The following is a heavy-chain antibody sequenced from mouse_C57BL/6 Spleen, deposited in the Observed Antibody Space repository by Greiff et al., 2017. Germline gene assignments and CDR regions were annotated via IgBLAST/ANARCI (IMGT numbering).Heavy chain of an antibody. Sequence: DVHLVESGPGLVKPSQSLSLTCSVTGYSITSGYYWNWIRQFPGNKLEWMGYISYDGSNNYNPSLKNRISITRDTSKNQFFLKLNSVTTEDTATYYCARDDYDASAWFAYWGQGTLVTVSA. CDR1: GYSITSGYY. CDR2: ISYDGSN. D-gene: IGHD2-4*01. J-gene: IGHJ3*01. V-gene: IGHV3-6*01. CDR3: ARDDYDASAWFAY.